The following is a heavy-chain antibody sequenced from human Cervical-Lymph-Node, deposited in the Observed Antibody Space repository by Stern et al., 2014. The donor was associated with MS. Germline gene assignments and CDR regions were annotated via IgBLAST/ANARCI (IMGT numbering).Heavy chain of an antibody. CDR3: ARDLSIAVAGFDS. CDR2: INSGGTSM. D-gene: IGHD6-19*01. V-gene: IGHV3-48*02. J-gene: IGHJ4*02. Sequence: EVQLVESGGGLVKPGGSLRLSCTVSGFTFRNYAMNWVRQAPGKGLEWVSYINSGGTSMFYADSVKCRFTISRDNAKNSLSLQVNSLRDDDTAIYYCARDLSIAVAGFDSCGQGTLVTVSS. CDR1: GFTFRNYA.